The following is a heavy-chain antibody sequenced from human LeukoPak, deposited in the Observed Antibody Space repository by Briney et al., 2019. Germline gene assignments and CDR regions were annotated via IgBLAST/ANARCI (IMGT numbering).Heavy chain of an antibody. D-gene: IGHD2-2*01. CDR1: GGSISSYY. J-gene: IGHJ4*02. CDR2: IYYSGST. CDR3: AGVVPAAKAFDY. V-gene: IGHV4-59*01. Sequence: SETLSLTCTVSGGSISSYYRSWIRQPPGKGLEWIGYIYYSGSTNYNPSLKSRVTISVDTSKNQFSLKLSSVTAADTAVYYCAGVVPAAKAFDYWGQGTLVTVSS.